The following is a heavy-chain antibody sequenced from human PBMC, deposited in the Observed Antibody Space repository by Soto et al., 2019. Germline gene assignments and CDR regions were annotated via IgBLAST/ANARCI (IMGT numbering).Heavy chain of an antibody. D-gene: IGHD7-27*01. J-gene: IGHJ3*01. Sequence: EVQLVESGGGLVQPGESLRLSCAASGFTFDYYWMHWVRQAPGKGLVWVSRVHSDGTTTTYADSVKGRFTISRDNSRNTVSLQMGSLGAEDTAIYYCTSGDRGGFDLWCHGTMVTVSS. CDR2: VHSDGTTT. CDR3: TSGDRGGFDL. CDR1: GFTFDYYW. V-gene: IGHV3-74*01.